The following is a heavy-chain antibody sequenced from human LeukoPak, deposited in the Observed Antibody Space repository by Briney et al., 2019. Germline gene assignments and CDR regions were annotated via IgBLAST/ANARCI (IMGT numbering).Heavy chain of an antibody. J-gene: IGHJ5*02. CDR3: ARLGYYYDSSGYLDWFDP. D-gene: IGHD3-22*01. V-gene: IGHV1-18*01. CDR2: ISACKGNT. Sequence: GASVKVSCKASGYTFTSYGISWVRQAPGQGLEWMGWISACKGNTSYAQKLQGRVTMTTDTSTSTAYMELRSLRSDDTAVYYCARLGYYYDSSGYLDWFDPWGQGTLVTVSS. CDR1: GYTFTSYG.